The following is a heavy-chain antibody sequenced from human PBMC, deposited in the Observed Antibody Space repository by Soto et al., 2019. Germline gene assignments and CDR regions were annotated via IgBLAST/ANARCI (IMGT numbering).Heavy chain of an antibody. J-gene: IGHJ4*02. CDR3: ARLGLRYPFDN. D-gene: IGHD4-17*01. Sequence: SETLSLTCTVSGGSISSGDSYWSWIRQLPGRGLEWIGYIYYSEIANYNPSLKSRVVISLDTSKNQFSLRLSSVTAADTAVYYCARLGLRYPFDNWGQGTLVTVSS. CDR2: IYYSEIA. V-gene: IGHV4-31*03. CDR1: GGSISSGDSY.